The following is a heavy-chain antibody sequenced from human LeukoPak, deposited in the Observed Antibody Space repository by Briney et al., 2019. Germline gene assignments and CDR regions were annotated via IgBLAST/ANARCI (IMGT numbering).Heavy chain of an antibody. CDR1: GYSISSGYY. Sequence: SETLSLTCSVSGYSISSGYYWGWIRQPPGKGLEWIGNIYHSGNTHYNPSLKSRVTISVDKSKNQFSLKLSSVTAADTAVYYCARRPYYDFWSGHRGAFDIWGQGTMVTVSS. D-gene: IGHD3-3*01. J-gene: IGHJ3*02. CDR2: IYHSGNT. CDR3: ARRPYYDFWSGHRGAFDI. V-gene: IGHV4-38-2*02.